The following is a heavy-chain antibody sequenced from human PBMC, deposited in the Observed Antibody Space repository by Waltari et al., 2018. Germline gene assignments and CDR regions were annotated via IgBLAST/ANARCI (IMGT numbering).Heavy chain of an antibody. Sequence: QVQLQQWGAGLLKPSETLSLTCAVYGGSFSGYYWSWIRQPPGKGLWWIGEINHIRSTYDNPSLKRRVTISLDTSKNQFSLKLISVTAADTAVYYWARRRARNWNTFDYWGQGTLVTVSS. J-gene: IGHJ4*02. CDR3: ARRRARNWNTFDY. D-gene: IGHD1-1*01. V-gene: IGHV4-34*01. CDR1: GGSFSGYY. CDR2: INHIRST.